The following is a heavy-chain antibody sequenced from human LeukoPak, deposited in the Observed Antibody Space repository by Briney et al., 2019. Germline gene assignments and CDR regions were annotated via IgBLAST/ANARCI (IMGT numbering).Heavy chain of an antibody. J-gene: IGHJ3*02. Sequence: SETLPLTCTVSGGAINSYYWSWIRQPPGKGLEWIGYLYYTGSPSYNPSLEGRVTISVDASKNQFSLKLRSVTAADTAVFFCARGHRTDAFDIWGQGTRVIVSS. CDR3: ARGHRTDAFDI. CDR1: GGAINSYY. CDR2: LYYTGSP. V-gene: IGHV4-59*01.